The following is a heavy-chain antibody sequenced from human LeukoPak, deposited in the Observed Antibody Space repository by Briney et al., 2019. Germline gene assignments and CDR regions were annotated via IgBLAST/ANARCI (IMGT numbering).Heavy chain of an antibody. CDR1: GFTFSSYS. CDR3: ARDGSSWRDDAFDI. CDR2: ISSSSSYI. V-gene: IGHV3-21*01. J-gene: IGHJ3*02. Sequence: GGSLRLSCAASGFTFSSYSMNWVRQAPGKGLEWVSSISSSSSYIYYADSVKGRFTISRDSAKNSLYLQMNGLRAEDTAVYYCARDGSSWRDDAFDIWGQGTMVTVSS. D-gene: IGHD6-13*01.